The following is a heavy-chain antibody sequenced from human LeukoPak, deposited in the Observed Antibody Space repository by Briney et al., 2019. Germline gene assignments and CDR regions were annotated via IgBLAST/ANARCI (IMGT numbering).Heavy chain of an antibody. V-gene: IGHV1-69*13. CDR3: ASEGRPYYSTSGSHVYMAYSYIDV. CDR2: IIPFFSTA. Sequence: ASVKVSCKASGGTFNTSPLSWLRQAPGQGPEWMGGIIPFFSTANYAQKFQDRVTITADASSSTAYMELSSLRSEDTAAYYCASEGRPYYSTSGSHVYMAYSYIDVWGKGTTVIVSS. CDR1: GGTFNTSP. D-gene: IGHD3-16*01. J-gene: IGHJ6*03.